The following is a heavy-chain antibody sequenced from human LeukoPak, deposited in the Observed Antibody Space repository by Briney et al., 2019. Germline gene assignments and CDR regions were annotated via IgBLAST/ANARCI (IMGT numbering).Heavy chain of an antibody. V-gene: IGHV1-24*01. CDR2: FDPEDGET. Sequence: ASVKVSCKVSGYTLTELYMHWVRQAPGKGLEWMGGFDPEDGETIYAQKFQGRVTMTEDTSTDTAYMELSSLRSEDTAVYYCATEDTAQLLFRAYFDYWGQGTLVTVSS. CDR1: GYTLTELY. J-gene: IGHJ4*02. CDR3: ATEDTAQLLFRAYFDY. D-gene: IGHD5-18*01.